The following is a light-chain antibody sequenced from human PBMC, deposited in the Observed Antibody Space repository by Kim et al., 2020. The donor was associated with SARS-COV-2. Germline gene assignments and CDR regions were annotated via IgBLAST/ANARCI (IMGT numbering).Light chain of an antibody. J-gene: IGLJ2*01. Sequence: SYELTQPPSVSVSPGQTASITCSGDQLGDKYVCWYQQRPGQSPVLVIYQDKNRPSGIPERFPGSNSGNTATLTISGTQAMDEADYYCQAWDTTVVFGGGT. CDR3: QAWDTTVV. CDR2: QDK. V-gene: IGLV3-1*01. CDR1: QLGDKY.